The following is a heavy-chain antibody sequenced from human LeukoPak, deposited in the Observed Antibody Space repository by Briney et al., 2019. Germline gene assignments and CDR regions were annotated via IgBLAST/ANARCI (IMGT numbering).Heavy chain of an antibody. D-gene: IGHD6-13*01. CDR2: ISAYNGNT. Sequence: ASVKVSCKASGYTFTSYGISWVRQAPGQGLEWMRWISAYNGNTNYAQKLQGRVTMTTDTSTSTAYMELRSLRSDDTAVYYCARAAAAYNWFDPWGQGTLVTVSS. V-gene: IGHV1-18*01. J-gene: IGHJ5*02. CDR1: GYTFTSYG. CDR3: ARAAAAYNWFDP.